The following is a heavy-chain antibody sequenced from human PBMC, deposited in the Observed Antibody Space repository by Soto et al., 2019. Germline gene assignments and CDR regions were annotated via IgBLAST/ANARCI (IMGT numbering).Heavy chain of an antibody. CDR1: GFTFSSYA. CDR2: ISYDGSNK. D-gene: IGHD2-15*01. Sequence: GGSLRLSCAASGFTFSSYAMHWVRQAPGKGLEWVAVISYDGSNKYYADSVKGRFTISRDNSKNTLYLQMNSLRAEDTAVYYCARDPCSGGTCYLDTGDYWGQGTLVTVSS. CDR3: ARDPCSGGTCYLDTGDY. V-gene: IGHV3-30-3*01. J-gene: IGHJ4*02.